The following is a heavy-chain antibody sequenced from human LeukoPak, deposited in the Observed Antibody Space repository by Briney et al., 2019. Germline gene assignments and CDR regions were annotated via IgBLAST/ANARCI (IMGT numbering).Heavy chain of an antibody. D-gene: IGHD5-18*01. V-gene: IGHV3-33*01. CDR1: GFTFSNYG. CDR2: IWYDGSKK. J-gene: IGHJ4*02. CDR3: ARDYSYSAFDW. Sequence: GGSLRLSCAASGFTFSNYGMNWVRQAPGKGLEWVAGIWYDGSKKYYADSVKGRFTISRDDSKNTVYVQMNSLRAEDTAVYYCARDYSYSAFDWWGQGTLVTVSS.